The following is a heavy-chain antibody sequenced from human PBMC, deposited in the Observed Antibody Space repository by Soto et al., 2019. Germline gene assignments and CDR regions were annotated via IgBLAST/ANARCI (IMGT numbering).Heavy chain of an antibody. CDR1: GFSLSTNGVG. D-gene: IGHD4-17*01. V-gene: IGHV2-5*02. J-gene: IGHJ4*02. CDR3: ARKNYGDYPTDC. Sequence: QITLKESGPTLVKPTQTLTLTCTFSGFSLSTNGVGVGWIRQPPGKALEWLAVIYWDDAKHYSPSLKSRLTITKDTSKNQVVLTMTNMDPVDTATYYCARKNYGDYPTDCWGQGTLVTVSS. CDR2: IYWDDAK.